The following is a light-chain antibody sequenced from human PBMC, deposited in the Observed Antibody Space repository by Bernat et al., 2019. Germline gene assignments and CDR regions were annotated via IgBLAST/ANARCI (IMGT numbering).Light chain of an antibody. J-gene: IGLJ1*01. V-gene: IGLV2-14*03. CDR2: AVA. Sequence: QSALTQPASVSGSPGQSITISCTGTSSDIGSYNYVSWYQQHPGKAPNLLINAVANRPSGVSNRFSASKSGNTASLTISGLQAEDEADYYCSSYTRSSTYVFGTGTKVTVL. CDR3: SSYTRSSTYV. CDR1: SSDIGSYNY.